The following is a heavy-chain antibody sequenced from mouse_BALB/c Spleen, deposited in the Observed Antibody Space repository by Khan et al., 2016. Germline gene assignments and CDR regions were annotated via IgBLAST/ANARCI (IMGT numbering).Heavy chain of an antibody. J-gene: IGHJ3*01. Sequence: VQLQESGPGLVKPSQSLFLACSITGFPITSGYYWIWIRQSPGKPLEWMGYIPHSGATFYTPSLQSPISITRETSKNQFFLQLNYVTTEDTATYYGSGDIDVYYSFAYWVQGSLVTVSA. V-gene: IGHV12-3*02. CDR3: SGDIDVYYSFAY. D-gene: IGHD2-3*01. CDR1: GFPITSGYY. CDR2: IPHSGAT.